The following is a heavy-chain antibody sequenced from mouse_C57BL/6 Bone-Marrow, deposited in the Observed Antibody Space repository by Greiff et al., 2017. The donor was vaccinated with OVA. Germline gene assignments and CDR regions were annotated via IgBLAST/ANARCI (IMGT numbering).Heavy chain of an antibody. D-gene: IGHD1-1*01. Sequence: EVQLVESGGGLVKPGGSLKLSCAASGFTFSDYGMHWVRQAPEKGLEWVAYISSGSSTIYYADTVKGRFTISRDNAKNTLFLQMTSLRSEDTAMYYCARLLLRNYYAMDYWGQGTSVTVSS. J-gene: IGHJ4*01. CDR3: ARLLLRNYYAMDY. CDR2: ISSGSSTI. CDR1: GFTFSDYG. V-gene: IGHV5-17*01.